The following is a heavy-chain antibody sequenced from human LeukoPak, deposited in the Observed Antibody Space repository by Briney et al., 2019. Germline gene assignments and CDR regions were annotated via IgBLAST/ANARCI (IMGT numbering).Heavy chain of an antibody. J-gene: IGHJ4*02. Sequence: GGSLRLSCAASGFTFSSYWMHWVRQAPGKWLVCVSRINPDGSTISHADSVKGRFTISRGTATNTLYLEMNSLRAEDTAVYCCARDLGWLQPYWGQGTLVTVSS. V-gene: IGHV3-74*01. D-gene: IGHD5-24*01. CDR2: INPDGSTI. CDR1: GFTFSSYW. CDR3: ARDLGWLQPY.